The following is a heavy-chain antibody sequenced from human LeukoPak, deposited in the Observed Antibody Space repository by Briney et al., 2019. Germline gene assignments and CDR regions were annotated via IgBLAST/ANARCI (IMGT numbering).Heavy chain of an antibody. V-gene: IGHV3-21*01. CDR2: ISSSSSYI. CDR1: GFTFSSYS. Sequence: GGSLRLSCAASGFTFSSYSMNWVRQAPGKGLEWVSSISSSSSYIYYADSVKGRFTISRDNAKNSLYLQMNSLRAEDTAVYYCARDRGYSYGFDYWGQGTLVAVSS. J-gene: IGHJ4*02. CDR3: ARDRGYSYGFDY. D-gene: IGHD5-18*01.